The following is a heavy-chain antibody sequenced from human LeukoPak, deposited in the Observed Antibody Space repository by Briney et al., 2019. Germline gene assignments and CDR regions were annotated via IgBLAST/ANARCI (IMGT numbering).Heavy chain of an antibody. Sequence: QPGGSLRLSCAASGFTFSSYAMHWVRQAPGKGLEWVAVISYDGSNKYYADSVKGRFTISRDNSKNTLYLQMSSLRAEDTAVYYCARMYSSGWYGFDYWGQGTLVTVSS. D-gene: IGHD6-19*01. CDR2: ISYDGSNK. V-gene: IGHV3-30-3*01. CDR1: GFTFSSYA. CDR3: ARMYSSGWYGFDY. J-gene: IGHJ4*02.